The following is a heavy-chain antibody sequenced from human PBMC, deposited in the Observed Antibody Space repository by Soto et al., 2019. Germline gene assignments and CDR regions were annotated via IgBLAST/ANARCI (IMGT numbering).Heavy chain of an antibody. CDR1: GFTFSSYG. D-gene: IGHD5-18*01. CDR2: ISYDGGLQ. J-gene: IGHJ4*02. Sequence: QAQLVESGGGVVQPGRSLRLSCAASGFTFSSYGMHWVRQAPGTGLEWVAVISYDGGLQHYADSVKGRFTISRDNSNNMVLLQMNSRRAEDTAVYYCVSDRGYGHASVPYSWGQGTLVSVSS. CDR3: VSDRGYGHASVPYS. V-gene: IGHV3-30*03.